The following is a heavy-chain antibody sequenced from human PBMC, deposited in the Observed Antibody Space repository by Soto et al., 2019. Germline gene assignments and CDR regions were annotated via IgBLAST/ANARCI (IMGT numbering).Heavy chain of an antibody. CDR3: AKTYYYGSGSYGNIDAFDI. V-gene: IGHV3-23*01. CDR1: GFTFSSYA. Sequence: PGGSLRLSCAASGFTFSSYAMSWVRQAPGKGLEWVSAISGSGGSTYYADPVKGRFTISRDNSKNTLYLQMNSLRAEDTAVYYCAKTYYYGSGSYGNIDAFDIWGQGTMVTVSS. D-gene: IGHD3-10*01. CDR2: ISGSGGST. J-gene: IGHJ3*02.